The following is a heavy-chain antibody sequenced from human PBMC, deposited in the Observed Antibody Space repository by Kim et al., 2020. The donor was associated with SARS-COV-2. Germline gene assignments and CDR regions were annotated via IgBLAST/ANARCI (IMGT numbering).Heavy chain of an antibody. CDR2: ISWNSGSI. Sequence: GGSLRLSCAASGFTFGDYAMHWVRQAPGKGLEWVSGISWNSGSIGYADSVKGRFTISRDNAKNSLYLQMNSLRAEDTALYYCAKDFTALVSSLPGWFDPWGQGTLVTVSS. V-gene: IGHV3-9*01. CDR3: AKDFTALVSSLPGWFDP. J-gene: IGHJ5*02. D-gene: IGHD6-13*01. CDR1: GFTFGDYA.